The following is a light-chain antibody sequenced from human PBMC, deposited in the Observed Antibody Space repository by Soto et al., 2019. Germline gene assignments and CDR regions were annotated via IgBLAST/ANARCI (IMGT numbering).Light chain of an antibody. J-gene: IGLJ1*01. CDR1: SDDVDTYNY. V-gene: IGLV2-14*01. CDR2: EVT. CDR3: SSYTSSTDYV. Sequence: QSVLTQPASVSGSPGQSITISCTGTSDDVDTYNYVSWYQQHPGKAPKLIIYEVTNRPSGVSNRFSGSKSGDTASLTISGLRAEDEADYYCSSYTSSTDYVFGTGTKVTV.